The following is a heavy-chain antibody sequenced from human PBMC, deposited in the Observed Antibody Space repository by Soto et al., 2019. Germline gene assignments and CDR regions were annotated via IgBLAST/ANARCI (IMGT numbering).Heavy chain of an antibody. V-gene: IGHV4-34*01. D-gene: IGHD3-22*01. CDR1: GGSFSGYY. J-gene: IGHJ1*01. CDR3: ARVGFAPYYYDKKVAEYFQH. CDR2: INHSGST. Sequence: PSETLSLTCAVYGGSFSGYYWSWIRQPPGKGLEWIGEINHSGSTNYNPSLKSRVTISVDTSKNQFSLKLSSVTAADTAVYYCARVGFAPYYYDKKVAEYFQHWGQGTLVTVSS.